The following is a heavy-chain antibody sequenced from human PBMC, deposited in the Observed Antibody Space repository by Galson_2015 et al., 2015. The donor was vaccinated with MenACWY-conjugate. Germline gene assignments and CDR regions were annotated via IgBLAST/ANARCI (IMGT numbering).Heavy chain of an antibody. V-gene: IGHV3-48*03. CDR3: ARETYRGGSSI. CDR1: GFTLMSYH. D-gene: IGHD6-19*01. J-gene: IGHJ4*02. Sequence: SLRLSCAASGFTLMSYHMNRVRQAPGKGLEWISFIGNSGSPIYYADSVKGRFTISRDNAKNSLFLHMNSLRAEDTAVYYCARETYRGGSSIWGQGTLVTVSS. CDR2: IGNSGSPI.